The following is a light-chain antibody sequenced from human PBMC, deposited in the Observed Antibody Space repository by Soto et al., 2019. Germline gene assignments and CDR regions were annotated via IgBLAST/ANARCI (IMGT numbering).Light chain of an antibody. CDR1: QNINGW. CDR3: QQHNGP. Sequence: DIQMTQSPSTLSASVGDRVIITCRASQNINGWLAWYQQKPGKAPKLMIHSASNLGSGVSSRFSGSGSGAEFSLSINSLQPDDFATYYCQQHNGPFGQGTKVDIK. V-gene: IGKV1-5*01. J-gene: IGKJ1*01. CDR2: SAS.